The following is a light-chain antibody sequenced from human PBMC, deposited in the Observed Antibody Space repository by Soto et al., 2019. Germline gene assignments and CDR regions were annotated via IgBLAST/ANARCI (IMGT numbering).Light chain of an antibody. J-gene: IGLJ2*01. CDR2: DVS. Sequence: QSVLTQPASVSGSPGQSITISCPGTSSDGGGYNYVSWYQQHPGKAPKLMIYDVSNRPSGVSNRFSGSKSANTASLTISGPQAEDEADYYCSSYTGSSTYVVFGGGTKLTVL. V-gene: IGLV2-14*01. CDR3: SSYTGSSTYVV. CDR1: SSDGGGYNY.